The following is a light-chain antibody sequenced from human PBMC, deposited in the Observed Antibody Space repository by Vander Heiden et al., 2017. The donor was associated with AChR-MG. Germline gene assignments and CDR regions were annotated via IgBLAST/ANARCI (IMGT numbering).Light chain of an antibody. CDR2: YKSDSDK. CDR3: MIWHSSAWV. J-gene: IGLJ3*02. Sequence: QAVLNQPSSLSASPGASPSPTCTLRSGINVGTYRIYWYQQKPGSPPQYLLRYKSDSDKQQGSGVPSRFSGSKDAAANAGILLISGLQSEDEADYYCMIWHSSAWVFGGGTKLTVL. V-gene: IGLV5-45*02. CDR1: SGINVGTYR.